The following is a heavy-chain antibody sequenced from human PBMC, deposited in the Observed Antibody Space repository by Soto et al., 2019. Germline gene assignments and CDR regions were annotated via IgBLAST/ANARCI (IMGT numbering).Heavy chain of an antibody. CDR3: ASLIGVAKPYFDY. CDR1: GGSFSAYY. CDR2: ITHSGNT. V-gene: IGHV4-34*01. Sequence: PSETLSLTCAVDGGSFSAYYWTWLRQPPGKGLEWIGEITHSGNTKYNPSLRSRVTISVDTPKNQFSLNLSSVTAADTAVYFCASLIGVAKPYFDYWGQGIQVTVS. J-gene: IGHJ4*02. D-gene: IGHD3-3*01.